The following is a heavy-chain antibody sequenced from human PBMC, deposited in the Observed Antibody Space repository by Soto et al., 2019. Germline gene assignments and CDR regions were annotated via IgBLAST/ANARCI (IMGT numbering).Heavy chain of an antibody. V-gene: IGHV2-70*01. Sequence: SGPTLVNPTQTLTLTCTFSGFSLASSGMCVSWIRQPPGEALEWLAFICWDDDKYYSTSLKTRLTISKDTSKNQVVLTMTNVDPVDTATYYCARTSGWHPEHYFDFWGQGTLVTVSS. CDR2: ICWDDDK. CDR3: ARTSGWHPEHYFDF. CDR1: GFSLASSGMC. J-gene: IGHJ4*02. D-gene: IGHD6-19*01.